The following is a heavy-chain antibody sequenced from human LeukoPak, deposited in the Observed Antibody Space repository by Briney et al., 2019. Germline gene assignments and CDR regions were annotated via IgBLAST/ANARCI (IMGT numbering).Heavy chain of an antibody. V-gene: IGHV3-30*04. CDR2: IIENGNNQ. CDR1: GFTFSNYI. Sequence: GGSLRLSCAASGFTFSNYIMHWVRQAPGKGLEWVAVIIENGNNQYYADSVKGRFTISRDNSKNTLFLQMNSLRAEDTAVYYCARDFGYSGYDFGYWGQGTLVTVSS. J-gene: IGHJ4*02. CDR3: ARDFGYSGYDFGY. D-gene: IGHD5-12*01.